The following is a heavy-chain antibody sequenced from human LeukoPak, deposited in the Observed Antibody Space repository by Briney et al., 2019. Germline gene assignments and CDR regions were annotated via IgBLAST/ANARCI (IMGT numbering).Heavy chain of an antibody. D-gene: IGHD6-13*01. J-gene: IGHJ4*02. CDR1: GFTFNSYW. CDR3: ATTLNIATAAYF. CDR2: VQQDGSEK. Sequence: GGSRRLSCAASGFTFNSYWMSWVRQAPGKGLEWVANVQQDGSEKYYVDSVKGRFTISRDNARNSLYLQMNSLRAEDTAVYYCATTLNIATAAYFWGQGTLVTVSS. V-gene: IGHV3-7*01.